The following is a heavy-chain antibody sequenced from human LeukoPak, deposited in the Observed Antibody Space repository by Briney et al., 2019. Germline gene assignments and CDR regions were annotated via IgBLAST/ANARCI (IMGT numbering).Heavy chain of an antibody. CDR1: GGSISSSSYY. J-gene: IGHJ6*02. CDR2: IYYSGST. Sequence: SQTLSLTCTVSGGSISSSSYYWGWIRQPPGKGLEWIGSIYYSGSTYYNPSLKSRVTISVDTSKNQLSLKLSSVTAADTAVYYCARLNYYDSSGYYPRGYYYYGMDVWGQGTTVTVSS. V-gene: IGHV4-39*01. CDR3: ARLNYYDSSGYYPRGYYYYGMDV. D-gene: IGHD3-22*01.